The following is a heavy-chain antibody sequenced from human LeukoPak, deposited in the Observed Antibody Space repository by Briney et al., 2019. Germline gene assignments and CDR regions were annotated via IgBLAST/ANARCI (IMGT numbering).Heavy chain of an antibody. Sequence: GGSLRLSCAASGFTFSSYSMNWVRQAPGKGLEWVSCISSSSSYRYYADSVKGRFTISRDNAKNSLYLQMNSLRAEDTAVYYCARGKYCSGGSCFPFFDYWGQGTLVTVSS. D-gene: IGHD2-15*01. CDR1: GFTFSSYS. CDR3: ARGKYCSGGSCFPFFDY. CDR2: ISSSSSYR. J-gene: IGHJ4*02. V-gene: IGHV3-21*01.